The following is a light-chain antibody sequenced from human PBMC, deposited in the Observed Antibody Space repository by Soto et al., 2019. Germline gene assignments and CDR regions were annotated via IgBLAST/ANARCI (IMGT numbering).Light chain of an antibody. V-gene: IGKV1-5*03. CDR1: QTINSW. J-gene: IGKJ3*01. CDR2: KVS. CDR3: QQYDSYPFT. Sequence: DIQMTQSPSTLSASVGDRVSITCRASQTINSWLAWYQQKPGKAPKLLIYKVSTLEIGVPSRFSGSGSGTEFTLTITSLQPDDFAVYYYQQYDSYPFTFGPGTKVDIK.